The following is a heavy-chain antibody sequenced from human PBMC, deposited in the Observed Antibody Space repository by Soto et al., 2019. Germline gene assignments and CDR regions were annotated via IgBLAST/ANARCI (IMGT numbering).Heavy chain of an antibody. Sequence: TLSLTCTVSGGSISSYYWSWIRQPPGKGLEWIGYIYYSGSTNYNPSLKSRVTIAVDTSKNQFSLKLNSVAAADTAFYYCATTRGLAVGGSFDYWGQGMLVTVSS. J-gene: IGHJ4*02. CDR3: ATTRGLAVGGSFDY. V-gene: IGHV4-59*08. CDR2: IYYSGST. D-gene: IGHD3-10*01. CDR1: GGSISSYY.